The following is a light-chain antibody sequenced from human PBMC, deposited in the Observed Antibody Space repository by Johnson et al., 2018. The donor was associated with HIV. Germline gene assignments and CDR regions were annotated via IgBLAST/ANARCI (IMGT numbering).Light chain of an antibody. CDR1: TSNIGKMD. Sequence: QSVLTQSPSVSAAPGQKVTISCSGSTSNIGKMDVSWYQQFPGTVPKLLMYENNKRPLGIPDRFSGSKSGTSATLGITRLQTGDEADYYRGTWDSSQVVFGTGTKVTVL. J-gene: IGLJ1*01. CDR3: GTWDSSQVV. CDR2: ENN. V-gene: IGLV1-51*02.